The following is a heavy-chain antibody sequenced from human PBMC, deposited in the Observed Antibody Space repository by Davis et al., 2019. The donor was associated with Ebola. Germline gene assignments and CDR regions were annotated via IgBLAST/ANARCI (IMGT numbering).Heavy chain of an antibody. CDR3: GRHQEEDGSNPKPVDC. CDR1: GASIRSNYY. Sequence: PSETLSLTCSVSGASIRSNYYWAWIRQPPGKGLEWIGATHYSGITYYNPSLKSRVTISVDSSEGQFSLRVSSVTAADTAVYYCGRHQEEDGSNPKPVDCWGQGTLVVVSS. J-gene: IGHJ4*02. V-gene: IGHV4-39*01. CDR2: THYSGIT.